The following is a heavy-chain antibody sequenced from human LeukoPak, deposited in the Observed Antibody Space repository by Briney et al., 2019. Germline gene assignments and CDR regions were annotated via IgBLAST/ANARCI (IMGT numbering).Heavy chain of an antibody. CDR1: GFTFSSYA. CDR3: ARDSTIFGKD. J-gene: IGHJ4*02. Sequence: GSLRLSCAASGFTFSSYAMSWVRQAPGKGLEWVANIKQDGSEKYYVDSVKGRFTISGDNAKNSLYLQMNSLRAEDTAVYYCARDSTIFGKDWGQGTLVTVSS. CDR2: IKQDGSEK. D-gene: IGHD3-3*01. V-gene: IGHV3-7*01.